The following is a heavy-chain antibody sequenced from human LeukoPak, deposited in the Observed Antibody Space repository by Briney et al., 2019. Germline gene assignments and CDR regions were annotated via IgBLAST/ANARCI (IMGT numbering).Heavy chain of an antibody. Sequence: ASVKVSCKASGGTFSSYAISWVRQAPGQGLEWMGGIIPIFGTANYAQKFQGRVTITADKSTSTAYMELSGLRSEDTAVCYCAVQQLSGIKYFDYWGQGTLVTVSS. CDR2: IIPIFGTA. D-gene: IGHD6-13*01. CDR1: GGTFSSYA. J-gene: IGHJ4*02. CDR3: AVQQLSGIKYFDY. V-gene: IGHV1-69*06.